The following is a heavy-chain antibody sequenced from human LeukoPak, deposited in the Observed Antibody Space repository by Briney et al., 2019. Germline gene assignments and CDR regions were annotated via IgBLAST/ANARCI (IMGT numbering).Heavy chain of an antibody. Sequence: ASVKASCKASGYTFTSYDINWVRQATGQGLEWMGWMNPNSGNTGYAQKFQGRVTMTRNTSISTAYMELSSLRSEDTAVYYCARGIAAAGISDYMDVWGKGTTVTVSS. CDR3: ARGIAAAGISDYMDV. CDR2: MNPNSGNT. J-gene: IGHJ6*03. V-gene: IGHV1-8*01. D-gene: IGHD6-13*01. CDR1: GYTFTSYD.